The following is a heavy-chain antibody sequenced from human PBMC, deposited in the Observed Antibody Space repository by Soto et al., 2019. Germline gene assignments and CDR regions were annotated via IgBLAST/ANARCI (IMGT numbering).Heavy chain of an antibody. J-gene: IGHJ3*01. CDR3: ATWDEREHAYDV. CDR1: GFTISGKKY. D-gene: IGHD1-1*01. V-gene: IGHV3-53*01. CDR2: LYDLDGS. Sequence: DVQLVESGGGLIQPGESLRLSCAAFGFTISGKKYVAWVRQAPGKGLEWVSALYDLDGSFYAASVKGRFTTSSDSSKTTVYLQMNDLRPDDTVVYYCATWDEREHAYDVWGQGTTVTVSS.